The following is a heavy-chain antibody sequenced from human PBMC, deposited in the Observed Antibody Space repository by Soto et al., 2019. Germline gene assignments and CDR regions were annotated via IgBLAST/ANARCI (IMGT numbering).Heavy chain of an antibody. V-gene: IGHV3-21*01. J-gene: IGHJ6*02. CDR2: ISSSSSYI. CDR3: ARAQTYYYDSSPYYYGMDV. CDR1: GFTFSSYS. D-gene: IGHD3-22*01. Sequence: GGSLRLSCAASGFTFSSYSMNWVRQAPGKGLEWVSSISSSSSYIYYADSVKGRFTISRDNAKNSLYLQMNSLRAEDTAVYYCARAQTYYYDSSPYYYGMDVWGRGTTVTVSS.